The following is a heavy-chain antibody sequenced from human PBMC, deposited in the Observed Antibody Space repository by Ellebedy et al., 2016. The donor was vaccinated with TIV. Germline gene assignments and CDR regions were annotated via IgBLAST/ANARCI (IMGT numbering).Heavy chain of an antibody. J-gene: IGHJ4*02. D-gene: IGHD3-10*01. V-gene: IGHV1-46*01. CDR3: ARDQHYGSGSYYRPGYVGY. CDR2: INPGGGST. Sequence: AASVTVSCKASGYTFTSYYIHWVRQAPGQGLEWMGIINPGGGSTSYAKKFQGRVSMTRDTSTSTVYMELSSLRSEVTAVYYCARDQHYGSGSYYRPGYVGYWGQGTLVTVSS. CDR1: GYTFTSYY.